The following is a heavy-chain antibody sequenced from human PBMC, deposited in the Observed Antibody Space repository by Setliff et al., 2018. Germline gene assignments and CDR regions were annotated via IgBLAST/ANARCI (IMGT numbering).Heavy chain of an antibody. J-gene: IGHJ6*03. V-gene: IGHV4-4*07. CDR1: GGSISSYY. CDR3: AREQWLDPPGYYYMDV. CDR2: LYIGGSA. D-gene: IGHD6-19*01. Sequence: SETLSLTCTVSGGSISSYYWSWIRQPAGKGLEWIGRLYIGGSANYNPSLKSRVTMSIDTSKNQFSLKLNSVTAADMAVYYCAREQWLDPPGYYYMDVWAKGTMVTVSS.